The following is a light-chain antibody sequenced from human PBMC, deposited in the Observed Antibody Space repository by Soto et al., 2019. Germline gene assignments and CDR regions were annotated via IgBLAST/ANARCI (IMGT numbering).Light chain of an antibody. CDR2: LGS. V-gene: IGKV2-28*01. Sequence: DIVMTQSPLSLPVTPGEPASVCCRSSQSLLHSNGYNYLDWYLQKPGQSPQLLIYLGSNRASGVPDRFSGSGSGTDFTLKISRVEAEDVGVYYCMQALQTPPTVGPGTKVYSK. CDR3: MQALQTPPT. CDR1: QSLLHSNGYNY. J-gene: IGKJ3*01.